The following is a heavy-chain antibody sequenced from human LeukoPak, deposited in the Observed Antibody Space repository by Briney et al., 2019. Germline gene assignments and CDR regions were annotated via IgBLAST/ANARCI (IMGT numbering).Heavy chain of an antibody. CDR1: GGTFSSYA. V-gene: IGHV1-69*13. CDR2: IIPIFGTA. J-gene: IGHJ4*02. CDR3: ARGEYQLLKVPFDY. D-gene: IGHD2-2*01. Sequence: ASVKVSCKASGGTFSSYAISWVRQAPGQGLEWMGGIIPIFGTANYAQKFQGRVTITADESTSTAYMELSSLRSEDTAAYYCARGEYQLLKVPFDYWGQGTLVTVSS.